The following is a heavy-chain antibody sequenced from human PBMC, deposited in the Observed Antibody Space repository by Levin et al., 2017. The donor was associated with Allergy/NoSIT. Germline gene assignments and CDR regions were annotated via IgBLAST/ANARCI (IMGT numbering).Heavy chain of an antibody. CDR1: GFTFSSYA. CDR2: ISESGAHT. D-gene: IGHD1-26*01. V-gene: IGHV3-23*01. CDR3: AKYQGLSGRSFGD. Sequence: QRGESLKISCAASGFTFSSYAMSWVRQAPGKGLGWVAAISESGAHTYYADSVRGRFTISRDNSENTLYLQMNSLRAEDTAVYYCAKYQGLSGRSFGDWGQGTLVTVSS. J-gene: IGHJ4*02.